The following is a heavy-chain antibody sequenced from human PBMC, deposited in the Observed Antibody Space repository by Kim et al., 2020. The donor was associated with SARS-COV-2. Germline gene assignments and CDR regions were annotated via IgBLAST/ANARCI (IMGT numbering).Heavy chain of an antibody. J-gene: IGHJ4*02. V-gene: IGHV1-18*04. CDR2: INPDNGNT. Sequence: ASVKVSCKTSGYTFTSLGITWVRQAPGQGLEWMGWINPDNGNTKYAQNLQDRVTMTTDTSTRTAYMELRSLKSDDTAMYYCTRGTTAPEYWGQGTLVPVSS. D-gene: IGHD1-7*01. CDR3: TRGTTAPEY. CDR1: GYTFTSLG.